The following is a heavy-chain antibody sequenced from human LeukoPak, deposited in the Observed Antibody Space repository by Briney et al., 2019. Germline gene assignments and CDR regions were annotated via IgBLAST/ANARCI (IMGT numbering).Heavy chain of an antibody. CDR1: GFTFSTHW. CDR3: AREVYSSSRPADAFDI. J-gene: IGHJ3*02. D-gene: IGHD6-13*01. V-gene: IGHV3-7*01. Sequence: GGSLRLSCAASGFTFSTHWMGWVRQAPGKGLEWVANIMQDGSEKNYVDSVKGRFTISRDNAKNSLYLQMNSLRGEDTAVYYCAREVYSSSRPADAFDIWGQGTVVTVSS. CDR2: IMQDGSEK.